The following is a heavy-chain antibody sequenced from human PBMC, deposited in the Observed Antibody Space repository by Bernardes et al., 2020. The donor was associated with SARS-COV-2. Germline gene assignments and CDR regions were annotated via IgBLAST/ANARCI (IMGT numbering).Heavy chain of an antibody. V-gene: IGHV1-24*01. J-gene: IGHJ6*02. CDR2: FDPEDGET. CDR3: AITAMRGYYYYGMDV. Sequence: ASWKVYCKVSGYTLTALSMHWVRQAPGKGLEWMGGFDPEDGETIYAQKFQGRVTMTEDTSTDTAYMELSSLRSEDTAVYYCAITAMRGYYYYGMDVWGQGTTVTVSS. D-gene: IGHD5-18*01. CDR1: GYTLTALS.